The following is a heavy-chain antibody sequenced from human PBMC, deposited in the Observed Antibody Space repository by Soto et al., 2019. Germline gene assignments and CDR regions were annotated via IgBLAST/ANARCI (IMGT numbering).Heavy chain of an antibody. D-gene: IGHD2-21*02. CDR3: ARQFCGGDCLPPLN. Sequence: QVQLQESGPGLVKPSETLSLTCTLSGGSINSGGYYWTWIRQHPGKGLEWIGYISYSGTTSYKPSXXXRXXISLDTQNQFSLKLSSVTAADTATYYFARQFCGGDCLPPLNLGQGTLVTVSS. V-gene: IGHV4-31*03. CDR1: GGSINSGGYY. CDR2: ISYSGTT. J-gene: IGHJ4*02.